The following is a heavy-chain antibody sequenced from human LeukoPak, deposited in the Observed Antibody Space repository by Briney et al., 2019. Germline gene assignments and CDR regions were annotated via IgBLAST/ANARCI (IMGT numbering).Heavy chain of an antibody. J-gene: IGHJ6*02. Sequence: SETLSLTCAVYGGSFSGYYWSWIRQPPGKGLEWIGEINHSGSTNYNPSLKSRVTISVDTSKNQFSLKLSSVTAADTAVYYCASKGALRYFDWLLSPRPYYYGMDVWGQGTTVAVSS. V-gene: IGHV4-34*01. CDR1: GGSFSGYY. CDR3: ASKGALRYFDWLLSPRPYYYGMDV. D-gene: IGHD3-9*01. CDR2: INHSGST.